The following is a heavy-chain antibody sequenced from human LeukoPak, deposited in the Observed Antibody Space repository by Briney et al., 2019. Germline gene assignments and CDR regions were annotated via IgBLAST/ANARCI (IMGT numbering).Heavy chain of an antibody. Sequence: SQTLSLTCAISGDSVSSNNAAWNWIRQSPSRGLEWLGRTYYRSKWYNDYPPSVRSRITINPDTSKNQFSLQLNSVTPEDTAVYYCAREGTMVRGVMNHLDYWGQGTLVTVSS. D-gene: IGHD3-10*01. CDR1: GDSVSSNNAA. CDR2: TYYRSKWYN. CDR3: AREGTMVRGVMNHLDY. V-gene: IGHV6-1*01. J-gene: IGHJ4*02.